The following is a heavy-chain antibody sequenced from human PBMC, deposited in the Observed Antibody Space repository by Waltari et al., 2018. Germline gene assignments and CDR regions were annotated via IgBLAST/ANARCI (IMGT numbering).Heavy chain of an antibody. CDR3: AKDIAAAGSNYFDY. Sequence: EVQLVESGGVVVQPGGSLRLSCAASGFPFDDYTMTWVRKAPGKGLEWVSLISWDGGSTYYADSVKGRFTISRDNSKNSLYLQMNSLRTEDTALYYCAKDIAAAGSNYFDYWGQGTLVTVSS. CDR2: ISWDGGST. D-gene: IGHD6-13*01. V-gene: IGHV3-43*01. J-gene: IGHJ4*02. CDR1: GFPFDDYT.